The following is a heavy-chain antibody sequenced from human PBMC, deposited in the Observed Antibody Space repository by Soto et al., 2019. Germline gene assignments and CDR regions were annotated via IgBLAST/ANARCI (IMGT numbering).Heavy chain of an antibody. D-gene: IGHD6-13*01. V-gene: IGHV3-7*01. CDR2: IKQDGSEK. CDR1: GFTFSSYW. J-gene: IGHJ4*02. Sequence: EVQLVESGGGLVQPGGSLRLSCAASGFTFSSYWMSWVRQAPGKGLEWVANIKQDGSEKYYVDSVKGRFTISRDNAKNSMYLQMNCLRAKDTAVYYCARQCRSRSSSRFDYCFQGTLVTDST. CDR3: ARQCRSRSSSRFDY.